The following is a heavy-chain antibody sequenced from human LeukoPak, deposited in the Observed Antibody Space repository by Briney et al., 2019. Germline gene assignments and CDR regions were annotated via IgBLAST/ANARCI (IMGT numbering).Heavy chain of an antibody. V-gene: IGHV3-48*01. Sequence: GGSLRLSCAASGFTFSSYTMNWVRQAPGKGLEWVSFITSSSSTIYYADSVKGRFTISRDNAKNSLFLQMNSLRTDDTAVYYCARGGVNYGFDYWGQGNLVTVSS. CDR1: GFTFSSYT. CDR2: ITSSSSTI. D-gene: IGHD3-10*01. CDR3: ARGGVNYGFDY. J-gene: IGHJ4*02.